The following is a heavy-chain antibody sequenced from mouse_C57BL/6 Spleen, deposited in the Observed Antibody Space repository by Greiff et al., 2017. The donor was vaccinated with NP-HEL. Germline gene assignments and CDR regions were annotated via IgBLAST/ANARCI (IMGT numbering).Heavy chain of an antibody. J-gene: IGHJ1*03. D-gene: IGHD2-4*01. CDR1: GYTFTSYW. Sequence: VKLQQPGAELVKPGASVKMSCKASGYTFTSYWITWVKQRPGQGLEWIGDIYPGSGSTNYNEKFKSKATLTVDTSSSTAYMQLSSLTSEDSAVYYCARCDYDAPLYWYFDVWGTGTTVTVSS. CDR3: ARCDYDAPLYWYFDV. CDR2: IYPGSGST. V-gene: IGHV1-55*01.